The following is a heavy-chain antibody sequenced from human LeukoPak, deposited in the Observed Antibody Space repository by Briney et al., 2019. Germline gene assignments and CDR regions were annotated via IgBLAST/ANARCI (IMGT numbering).Heavy chain of an antibody. V-gene: IGHV1-18*01. Sequence: ASVKVSCKASGYTFTSYGISWVRQTPGQGLEWMGWISAYNGNTNYAQKLQGRVTMTTDTSTSTAYMELSSMRAEDTAVYDCASSPLGNRFTMLGGYLDYGGQGTRFTASP. CDR3: ASSPLGNRFTMLGGYLDY. J-gene: IGHJ4*02. CDR1: GYTFTSYG. CDR2: ISAYNGNT. D-gene: IGHD3-10*02.